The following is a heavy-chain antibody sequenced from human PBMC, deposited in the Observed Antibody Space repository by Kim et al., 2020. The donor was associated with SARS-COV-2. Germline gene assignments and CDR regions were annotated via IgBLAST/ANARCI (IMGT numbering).Heavy chain of an antibody. V-gene: IGHV1-2*02. D-gene: IGHD3-22*01. CDR3: ARDQGGYYDNPDS. Sequence: NYERKFKGRVTMTRDTSISTAYMGLGRLRSDDTAVYYCARDQGGYYDNPDSWGQGTLVTVSS. J-gene: IGHJ4*02.